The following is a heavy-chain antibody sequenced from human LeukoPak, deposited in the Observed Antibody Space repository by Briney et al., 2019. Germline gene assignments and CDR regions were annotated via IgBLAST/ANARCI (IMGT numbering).Heavy chain of an antibody. J-gene: IGHJ4*02. CDR1: GGSISSYY. D-gene: IGHD3-10*01. CDR2: IYDSGTT. CDR3: ARDPGGYFFDY. V-gene: IGHV4-59*01. Sequence: SETLSLTCTVSGGSISSYYWSWIRRPPGKGLEWIGYIYDSGTTNYNPSLKSRVTVSVDTSKNQFSLKLSSVTAADTAVYYCARDPGGYFFDYWGQGTLVTVSS.